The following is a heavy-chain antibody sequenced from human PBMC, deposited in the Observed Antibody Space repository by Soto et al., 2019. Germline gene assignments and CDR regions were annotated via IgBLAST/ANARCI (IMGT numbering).Heavy chain of an antibody. D-gene: IGHD2-21*01. CDR1: GYTFATYD. CDR2: MNPNSGNT. V-gene: IGHV1-8*01. CDR3: ARSDGYNFNWLDS. Sequence: QVQLVQSGAEVKTPGASVKVSCEASGYTFATYDINRVRQAPGQGLEWMGWMNPNSGNTGYAQKFQGRLTMTRDTALSVAHMELSSLRNEDTAVYYCARSDGYNFNWLDSWGQGTMVTVSA. J-gene: IGHJ5*01.